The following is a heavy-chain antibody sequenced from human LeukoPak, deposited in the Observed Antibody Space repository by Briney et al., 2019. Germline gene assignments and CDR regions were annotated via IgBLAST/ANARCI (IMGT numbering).Heavy chain of an antibody. CDR1: GFTFSSYG. J-gene: IGHJ6*03. Sequence: PGGSLRLSCAASGFTFSSYGMHWVRQAPGKGLEGVAVIWYDGSNKYYADSVKGRFTISRDNSKNTLYLQMNSLRAEDTAVYYCARRTYDFWSGYYHGYYYYMDVWGKGTTVTVSS. CDR2: IWYDGSNK. CDR3: ARRTYDFWSGYYHGYYYYMDV. D-gene: IGHD3-3*01. V-gene: IGHV3-33*01.